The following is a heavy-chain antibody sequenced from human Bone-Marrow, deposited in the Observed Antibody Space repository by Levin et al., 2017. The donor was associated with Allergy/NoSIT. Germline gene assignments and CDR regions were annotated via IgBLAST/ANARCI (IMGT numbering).Heavy chain of an antibody. D-gene: IGHD3-16*01. CDR3: AKDRLGADFDY. J-gene: IGHJ4*02. Sequence: PGGSLRLSCAASGFTFSNYAMSWVRQAPGKGLEWVSAIIGRGGDTYYADSVKGRFTISRDNSKNTLYLQMNSLRAEDTAVYYGAKDRLGADFDYWGQGTLVTVSS. CDR2: IIGRGGDT. V-gene: IGHV3-23*01. CDR1: GFTFSNYA.